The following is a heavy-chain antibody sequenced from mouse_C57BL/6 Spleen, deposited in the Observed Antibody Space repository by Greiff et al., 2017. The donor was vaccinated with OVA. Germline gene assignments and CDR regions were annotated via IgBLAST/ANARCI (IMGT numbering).Heavy chain of an antibody. CDR1: GYTFTSYW. CDR2: IDPSDSYT. CDR3: ARSGYGNPWFAY. V-gene: IGHV1-69*01. J-gene: IGHJ3*01. D-gene: IGHD2-10*02. Sequence: VQLQQPGAELVMPGASVKLSCKASGYTFTSYWMHWVKQRPGQGLEWIGEIDPSDSYTNYNQKFKGKSTLTVDKSSSTAYMQLSSLTSEDSAVYYCARSGYGNPWFAYWGQRTLVTVSA.